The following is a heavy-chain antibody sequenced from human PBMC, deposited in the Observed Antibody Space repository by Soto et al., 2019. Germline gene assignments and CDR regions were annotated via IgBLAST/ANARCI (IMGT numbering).Heavy chain of an antibody. V-gene: IGHV4-59*01. J-gene: IGHJ6*02. CDR1: GGSISSYY. CDR3: ARDKGIAAAGPLGMDV. Sequence: PSETLSLTCTVSGGSISSYYWSWIRQPPGKGLEWIGYIYYSGSTNYNPSLKSRVTISVDTSKNQFSLKLSSVTAADTAVYYCARDKGIAAAGPLGMDVWGQGXTVTVSS. D-gene: IGHD6-13*01. CDR2: IYYSGST.